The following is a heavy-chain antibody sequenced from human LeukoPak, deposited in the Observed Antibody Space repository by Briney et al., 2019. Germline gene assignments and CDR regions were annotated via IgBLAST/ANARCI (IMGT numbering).Heavy chain of an antibody. CDR1: GYTFTGYY. V-gene: IGHV1-2*02. D-gene: IGHD3-10*01. J-gene: IGHJ6*02. CDR2: INPNSVGT. CDR3: ARGPPHYYGSGSYPPPRAYGMDV. Sequence: VASVKVSCKASGYTFTGYYMHWVRQAPGQGLEWMGWINPNSVGTNYAQKFQGRVTMTRDTSISTAYMELSRLRSDDTAVYYCARGPPHYYGSGSYPPPRAYGMDVWGQGTTVTVSS.